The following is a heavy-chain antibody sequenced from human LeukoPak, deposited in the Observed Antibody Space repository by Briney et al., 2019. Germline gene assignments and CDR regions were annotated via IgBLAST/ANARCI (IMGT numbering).Heavy chain of an antibody. V-gene: IGHV4-59*01. J-gene: IGHJ4*02. Sequence: KPSETLSLTCTVSGVSISSYYWSWLRQPPGKGLEWIGYIYYSGSTNYNPSLKSRVTISVDTSKNQFSLKLSSVTAADTAVYYCARENDYGDSFDYWGQGTLVTVSS. CDR1: GVSISSYY. CDR3: ARENDYGDSFDY. CDR2: IYYSGST. D-gene: IGHD4-17*01.